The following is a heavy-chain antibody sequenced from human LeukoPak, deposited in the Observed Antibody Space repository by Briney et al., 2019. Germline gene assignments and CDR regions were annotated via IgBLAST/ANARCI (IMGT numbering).Heavy chain of an antibody. CDR1: GFTFSNYW. D-gene: IGHD3-22*01. Sequence: GGSLRLSCEASGFTFSNYWMHWVRQAPGRGLEWVSRLNNDGIDATYADSVRGRFTVSRDNAKNTLFLQMDSLRAEDTAVYYCARMRGYSDGFENWGQGTLVTVSS. V-gene: IGHV3-74*03. CDR3: ARMRGYSDGFEN. J-gene: IGHJ4*02. CDR2: LNNDGIDA.